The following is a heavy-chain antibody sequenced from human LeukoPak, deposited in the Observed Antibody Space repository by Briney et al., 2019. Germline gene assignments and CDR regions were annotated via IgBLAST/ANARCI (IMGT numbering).Heavy chain of an antibody. J-gene: IGHJ3*01. D-gene: IGHD2-15*01. CDR2: ISSSSTYI. Sequence: GGSLRLSCAASGFTFSSYSMNWARQAPGKGLECVSSISSSSTYIYYADSVKGRFTISRDNAKNSLYLQMNSLRAEDTAVYYCARIDRGFYSRWTAFAFWGQGTMVTVSS. V-gene: IGHV3-21*01. CDR3: ARIDRGFYSRWTAFAF. CDR1: GFTFSSYS.